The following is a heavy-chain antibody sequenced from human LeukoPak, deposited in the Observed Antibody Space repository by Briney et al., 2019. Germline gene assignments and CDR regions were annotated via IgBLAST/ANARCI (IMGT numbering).Heavy chain of an antibody. Sequence: ASVKVSCKASGYTFTSYGISWVRQAPGQGLEWMGWISAYNGNTNSAQKLQGRVTMTTDTSTSTAYMELRSLRSDDTAVYYCAKDPHYYGSGSNTDYWGQGTLVTVSS. V-gene: IGHV1-18*01. D-gene: IGHD3-10*01. CDR2: ISAYNGNT. CDR3: AKDPHYYGSGSNTDY. CDR1: GYTFTSYG. J-gene: IGHJ4*02.